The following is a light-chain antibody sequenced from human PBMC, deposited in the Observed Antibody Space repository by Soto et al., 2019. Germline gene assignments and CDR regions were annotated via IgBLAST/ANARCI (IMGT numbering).Light chain of an antibody. J-gene: IGKJ1*01. Sequence: IQLTQSPSSLSASVGDRVDITCRASQGINSDLAWYQQKPGKAPKLLIYAASTLQSGVPSRFSGSASGTDFTLTISSLQPEDVATYYCQKYNSPPRTFGQGTKVDIK. CDR1: QGINSD. CDR3: QKYNSPPRT. V-gene: IGKV1-27*01. CDR2: AAS.